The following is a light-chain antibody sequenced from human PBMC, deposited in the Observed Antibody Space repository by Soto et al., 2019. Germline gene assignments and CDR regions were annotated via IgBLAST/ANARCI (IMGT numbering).Light chain of an antibody. Sequence: EIVLTQSPATLSLSPGERATLSCRASQSVSSYLAWYKQKPGQAPRRLIDDASNRATGIPARCSGSGSGSYFSLTISSLELEDLEVYYCQQRSNWPRTFGGGTKVEIK. V-gene: IGKV3-11*02. CDR3: QQRSNWPRT. CDR2: DAS. CDR1: QSVSSY. J-gene: IGKJ4*01.